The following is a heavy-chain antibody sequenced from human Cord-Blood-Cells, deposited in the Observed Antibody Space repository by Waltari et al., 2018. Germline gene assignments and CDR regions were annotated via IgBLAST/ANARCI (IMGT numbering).Heavy chain of an antibody. CDR3: ARGSAAGYSSSWYAFDI. Sequence: VKVSCKASGGTFSSYAISWVRQAPGQGLEWMGGIIPIFGTANYAQKFQGRVTITADESTSTAYMELSSLRSEDTAVYYCARGSAAGYSSSWYAFDIWGQGTMVTVSS. D-gene: IGHD6-13*01. V-gene: IGHV1-69*01. CDR2: IIPIFGTA. CDR1: GGTFSSYA. J-gene: IGHJ3*02.